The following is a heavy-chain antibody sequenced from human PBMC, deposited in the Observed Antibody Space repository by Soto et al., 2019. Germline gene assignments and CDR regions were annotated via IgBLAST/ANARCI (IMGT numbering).Heavy chain of an antibody. J-gene: IGHJ4*02. Sequence: VQLVESGGGLVQPGGSLRLSCAASGFTFSSYYMSWVRQAQGKGLEWVANVNEDGSEKYYVDSVKGRFTVSRDNAKNSLYLQMNSLRAEDTAVYYCDKWGGDWSDYWGKGTLVTVSS. D-gene: IGHD3-16*01. CDR1: GFTFSSYY. CDR3: DKWGGDWSDY. V-gene: IGHV3-7*01. CDR2: VNEDGSEK.